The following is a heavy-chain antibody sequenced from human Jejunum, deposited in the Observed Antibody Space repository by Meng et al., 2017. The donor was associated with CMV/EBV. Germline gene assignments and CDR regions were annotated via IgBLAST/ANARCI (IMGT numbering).Heavy chain of an antibody. CDR3: ARKNSGADLDL. CDR2: INTDGTAS. V-gene: IGHV3-74*01. J-gene: IGHJ5*02. D-gene: IGHD6-19*01. Sequence: SCVASGFTFSRHWMHWVRQTPGKGLVWVSRINTDGTASDSADSMKGRFTISRANAKNTLYLQMNSLRAEDTAVYYCARKNSGADLDLWGQGTLVTVSS. CDR1: GFTFSRHW.